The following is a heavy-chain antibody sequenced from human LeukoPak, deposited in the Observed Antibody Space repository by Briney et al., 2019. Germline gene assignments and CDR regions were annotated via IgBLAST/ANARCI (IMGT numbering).Heavy chain of an antibody. CDR1: VGTFSSYA. V-gene: IGHV1-69*01. CDR3: ARDFYDSSGYLYYGMDV. D-gene: IGHD3-22*01. J-gene: IGHJ6*02. CDR2: IIAIFCTA. Sequence: GSSVKVSCKASVGTFSSYAISWVRQAPGQGLEWMGGIIAIFCTANYAQKFQGRVTINADGSPISAYVELDALRSEGHAVYYCARDFYDSSGYLYYGMDVWGQGTTVTVSS.